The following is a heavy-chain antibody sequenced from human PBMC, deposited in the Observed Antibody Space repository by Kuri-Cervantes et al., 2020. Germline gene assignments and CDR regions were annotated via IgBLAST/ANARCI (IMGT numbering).Heavy chain of an antibody. V-gene: IGHV3-53*05. Sequence: GGSLRLSCAASGFTVSSNYMSWVRQAPGKGLEWVSVIYIGGSTYYADSVEGRFTISRDNSQNTLYLQMNSLRAEDTAVYYCAREMYSSSPFDYWGQGTLVTVSS. CDR3: AREMYSSSPFDY. CDR1: GFTVSSNY. D-gene: IGHD6-13*01. J-gene: IGHJ4*02. CDR2: IYIGGST.